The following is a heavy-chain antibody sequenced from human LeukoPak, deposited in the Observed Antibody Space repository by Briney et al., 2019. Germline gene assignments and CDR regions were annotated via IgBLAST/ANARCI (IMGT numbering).Heavy chain of an antibody. D-gene: IGHD3-10*01. CDR3: ARDRRDDYYGSGTERDAFDI. Sequence: PSETLSLTCTVSGGFISSGGYYWSWIRQHPGKGLEWIGYIYYSGSTFYNPSLKSRVTISLDTSRNQFSLNLSSVTAADTAVYYCARDRRDDYYGSGTERDAFDIWGQGTMVTVSS. CDR1: GGFISSGGYY. CDR2: IYYSGST. J-gene: IGHJ3*02. V-gene: IGHV4-31*03.